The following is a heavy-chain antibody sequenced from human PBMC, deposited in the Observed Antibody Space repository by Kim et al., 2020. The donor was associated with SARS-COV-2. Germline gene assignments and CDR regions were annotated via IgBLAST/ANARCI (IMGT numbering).Heavy chain of an antibody. CDR3: ARESITMIVVVIPYYYYGMDV. CDR2: INPSGGST. D-gene: IGHD3-22*01. V-gene: IGHV1-46*01. J-gene: IGHJ6*02. CDR1: GYTFTSYY. Sequence: ASVKVSCKASGYTFTSYYMHWVRQAPGQGLEWMGIINPSGGSTSYAQKFQGRVTMTRDTSTSTVYMELSSLRSEDTAVYYCARESITMIVVVIPYYYYGMDVWGQGTTVTVSS.